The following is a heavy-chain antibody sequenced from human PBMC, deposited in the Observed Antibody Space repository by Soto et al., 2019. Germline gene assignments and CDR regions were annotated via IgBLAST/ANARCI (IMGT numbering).Heavy chain of an antibody. Sequence: QVQLVQSAGEVKKPGASVKVSCKASGYTFIRYGITWVRQAPGQGLEWMGWISPYNDYTIYAQKHQGRVTMTTDTSTRTVYLDLRSLKSDDTAVYYCARGGYYDTTWGKLSHYGLDVWGQGTSVTVSS. D-gene: IGHD3-16*01. V-gene: IGHV1-18*01. CDR3: ARGGYYDTTWGKLSHYGLDV. CDR2: ISPYNDYT. CDR1: GYTFIRYG. J-gene: IGHJ6*02.